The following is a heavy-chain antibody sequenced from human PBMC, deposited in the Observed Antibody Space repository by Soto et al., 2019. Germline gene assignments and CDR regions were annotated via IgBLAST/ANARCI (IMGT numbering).Heavy chain of an antibody. CDR1: GFSFSYA. J-gene: IGHJ6*02. V-gene: IGHV3-23*01. CDR2: ITGGGST. CDR3: ARVYGGTYSYYGMDV. D-gene: IGHD3-16*01. Sequence: DVQLLESGGGLVQPGGSLRLSCVVSGFSFSYAIIWVRQAPGKGQEWVSGITGGGSTEYAASVKGRFTISRDNSKNSLYLQMNSLTDEDTAVYYCARVYGGTYSYYGMDVWGQGTTVTVSS.